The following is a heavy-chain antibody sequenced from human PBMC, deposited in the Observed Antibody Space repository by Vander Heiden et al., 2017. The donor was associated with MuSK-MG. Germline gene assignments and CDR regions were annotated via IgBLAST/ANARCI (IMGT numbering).Heavy chain of an antibody. CDR1: GYTFTSYY. D-gene: IGHD6-19*01. Sequence: QVQLVQSGAEVKKPGPSVTVSCKASGYTFTSYYMHWVRQAPGQGLEWMGIINPSGGSTSYAQKFQGRVTMTRDTSTSTVYMELSSLRSEDTAVYYCARDQVAGGNDYWGQGTLVTVSS. V-gene: IGHV1-46*03. CDR2: INPSGGST. CDR3: ARDQVAGGNDY. J-gene: IGHJ4*02.